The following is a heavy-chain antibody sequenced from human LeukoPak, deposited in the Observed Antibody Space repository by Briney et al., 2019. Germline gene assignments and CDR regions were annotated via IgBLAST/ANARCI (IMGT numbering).Heavy chain of an antibody. V-gene: IGHV3-30*04. J-gene: IGHJ5*02. CDR2: ISYDGSNK. Sequence: GGSLRLSCAASRFTFGTYAMHWVRQAPGKGLEWVAVISYDGSNKYYADSVKGRFTISRDNSKNTVYLQMNSLTTEDTAVYYCARDPYSSGINWFDPWGQGTLVTVSS. CDR1: RFTFGTYA. CDR3: ARDPYSSGINWFDP. D-gene: IGHD6-19*01.